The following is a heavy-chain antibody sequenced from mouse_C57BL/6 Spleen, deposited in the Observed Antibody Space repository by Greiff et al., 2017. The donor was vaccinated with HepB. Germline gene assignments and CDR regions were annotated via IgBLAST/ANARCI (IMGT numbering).Heavy chain of an antibody. Sequence: DVKLVESGGGLVKPGGSLKLSCAASGFTFSDYGMHWVRQAPEKGLEWVAYISSGSSTIYYADTVKGRFTISRDNAKNTLFLQMTSLRSEDTAMYYCASRHNCAYYFDYWGQGTTLTVSS. J-gene: IGHJ2*01. CDR3: ASRHNCAYYFDY. CDR2: ISSGSSTI. D-gene: IGHD1-3*01. CDR1: GFTFSDYG. V-gene: IGHV5-17*01.